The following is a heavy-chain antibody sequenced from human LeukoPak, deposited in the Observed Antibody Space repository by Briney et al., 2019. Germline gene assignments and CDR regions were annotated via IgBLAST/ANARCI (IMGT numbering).Heavy chain of an antibody. V-gene: IGHV4-30-4*01. CDR3: ARPYYYDSRIDP. CDR1: GGSISSGDYY. D-gene: IGHD3-22*01. J-gene: IGHJ5*02. Sequence: SETLSLTCTVSGGSISSGDYYWSWIRQPPGKGLEWIGYMYYSGSTYYNPSLKSRVTISVDTSKNQFSLKLSSVTAADMAVYYCARPYYYDSRIDPWGQGTLVTVSS. CDR2: MYYSGST.